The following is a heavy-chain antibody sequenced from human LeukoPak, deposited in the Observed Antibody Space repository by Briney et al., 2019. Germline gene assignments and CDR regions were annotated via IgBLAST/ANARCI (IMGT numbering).Heavy chain of an antibody. V-gene: IGHV3-9*01. D-gene: IGHD2-2*03. J-gene: IGHJ4*02. CDR1: GFTFDDYA. Sequence: GRSLRLSCAASGFTFDDYAMHWVRQAPGKGLEWVSGISWNSGSIGYADSVKGRFTISRDNAKNSLYLQMNSLRAEDTALYYCAKDKSFGYCSSTSCETPTTFDYWGQGTLVTVSS. CDR2: ISWNSGSI. CDR3: AKDKSFGYCSSTSCETPTTFDY.